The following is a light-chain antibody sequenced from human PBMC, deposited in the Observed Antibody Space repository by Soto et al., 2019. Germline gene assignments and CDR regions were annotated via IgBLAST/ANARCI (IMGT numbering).Light chain of an antibody. V-gene: IGLV2-11*01. Sequence: QSALTQPRSVSGSPGQSVTISCTGTSRDVGGYNYVSWYQQHPGKAPKLMIYDVSKRPSGVPDRFSGSKSGNTASLTISGLQAEDEADYYCCSYAGSYTFGVVFCGGTKLTVL. J-gene: IGLJ2*01. CDR2: DVS. CDR1: SRDVGGYNY. CDR3: CSYAGSYTFGVV.